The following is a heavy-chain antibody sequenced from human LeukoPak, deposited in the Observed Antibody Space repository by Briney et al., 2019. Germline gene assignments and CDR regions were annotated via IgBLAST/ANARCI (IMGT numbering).Heavy chain of an antibody. CDR2: IYYSGST. V-gene: IGHV4-59*01. CDR3: AGVVGWSYSMEV. J-gene: IGHJ6*03. Sequence: SETLSLTCTVSSGPISSYYWSWIRQPPGKGLEWFRYIYYSGSTNYNPSLKSRVTMSVDTSKNQFSLKLSSVTAADTAVYYCAGVVGWSYSMEVWGEGTTVTVSS. CDR1: SGPISSYY. D-gene: IGHD3-3*01.